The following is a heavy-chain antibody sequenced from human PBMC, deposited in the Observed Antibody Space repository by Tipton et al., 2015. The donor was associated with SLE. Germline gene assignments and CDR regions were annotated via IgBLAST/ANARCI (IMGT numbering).Heavy chain of an antibody. CDR2: VYYTGNT. J-gene: IGHJ4*02. V-gene: IGHV4-39*07. Sequence: GLVKPSETLSLTCTVSGDSISSSGYYWAWIRQPPGKGLEWVGTVYYTGNTFYNPSLKSRVTISVDTSKNQFSLKLRSVTAADTAVYYCARDEYRYDATGYHLLGHFDFWGQGTLVTVSS. CDR3: ARDEYRYDATGYHLLGHFDF. D-gene: IGHD3-22*01. CDR1: GDSISSSGYY.